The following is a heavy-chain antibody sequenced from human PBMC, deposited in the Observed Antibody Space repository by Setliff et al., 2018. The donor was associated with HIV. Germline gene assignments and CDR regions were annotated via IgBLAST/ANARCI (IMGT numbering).Heavy chain of an antibody. D-gene: IGHD2-2*01. CDR1: EFTLSSYA. CDR2: ISYDGSNK. CDR3: ARCSTASAHSVSWFDP. V-gene: IGHV3-30*04. J-gene: IGHJ5*02. Sequence: GGTLRLSCEASEFTLSSYAMHWVRQAPGKGLEWVAVISYDGSNKYYADSVKGRFTISRDNSKNTLYLQMNSLRAEDTAVYYCARCSTASAHSVSWFDPWGQGTLVTVSS.